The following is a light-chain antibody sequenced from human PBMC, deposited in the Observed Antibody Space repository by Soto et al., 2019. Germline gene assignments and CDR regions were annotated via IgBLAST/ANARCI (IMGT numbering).Light chain of an antibody. V-gene: IGLV2-14*01. CDR1: SSDVGGYNY. CDR2: EVS. J-gene: IGLJ1*01. CDR3: SSYTRSSTRV. Sequence: QSVLTQPASVSGSPGQSITISCTGTSSDVGGYNYVSWYQQHPGEAPKLMIYEVSNRPSGVSNRFSGSKSGNTASLTISGLKAEDEADYYCSSYTRSSTRVFGTGTKVTXL.